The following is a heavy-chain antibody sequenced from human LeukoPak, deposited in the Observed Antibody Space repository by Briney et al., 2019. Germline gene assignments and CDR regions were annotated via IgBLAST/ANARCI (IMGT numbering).Heavy chain of an antibody. D-gene: IGHD3-10*01. CDR1: GGSISSYY. J-gene: IGHJ5*02. Sequence: SETLSLTCTVSGGSISSYYWSWIRQPPGKGLEWFGYIYYSGSTNYNPSLRSRVTISVDTSKNQLSLKLSSVTAADTAVYYCARSGSEGWFDPWGQGTLVTVSS. V-gene: IGHV4-59*01. CDR2: IYYSGST. CDR3: ARSGSEGWFDP.